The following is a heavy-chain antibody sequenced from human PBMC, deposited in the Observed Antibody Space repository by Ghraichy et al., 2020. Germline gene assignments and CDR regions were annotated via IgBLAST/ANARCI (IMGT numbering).Heavy chain of an antibody. J-gene: IGHJ6*02. V-gene: IGHV3-30*18. Sequence: GGSLNISCAVSGFTFSRYGMHWVRQAPGKGLEWVAVTSYDGSNKNFADSVKGRFTISRDNSKNTLYLQMNSLRAEDTAVYYCAKERESSGYYSFRGDYYGMDVWGQGTTVTVSS. CDR2: TSYDGSNK. D-gene: IGHD3-22*01. CDR3: AKERESSGYYSFRGDYYGMDV. CDR1: GFTFSRYG.